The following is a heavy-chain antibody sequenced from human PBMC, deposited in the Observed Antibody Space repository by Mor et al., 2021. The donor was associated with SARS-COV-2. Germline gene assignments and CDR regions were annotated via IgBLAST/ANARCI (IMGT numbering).Heavy chain of an antibody. V-gene: IGHV4-30-4*07. J-gene: IGHJ2*01. D-gene: IGHD3-10*01. Sequence: EYIGHIYYSETTYNNPSLTSRVTISVDTSKNQFSLKLHSVTAADTAVYFCASALQGIWYFDLWGRGTLVTV. CDR3: ASALQGIWYFDL. CDR2: IYYSETT.